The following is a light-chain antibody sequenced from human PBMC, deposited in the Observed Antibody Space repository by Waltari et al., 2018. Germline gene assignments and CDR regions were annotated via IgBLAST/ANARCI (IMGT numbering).Light chain of an antibody. V-gene: IGLV2-11*01. J-gene: IGLJ2*01. Sequence: QSALTQPRSVSGSPAQSVTISCTGTSSDVGGYNSVSWYQQDPGKAPKLLIFDVSERPSCGSERFSGGKSGNAASLTISGLQAEDDADYHCCAFAAGNTVIFGGGTKLTVV. CDR3: CAFAAGNTVI. CDR1: SSDVGGYNS. CDR2: DVS.